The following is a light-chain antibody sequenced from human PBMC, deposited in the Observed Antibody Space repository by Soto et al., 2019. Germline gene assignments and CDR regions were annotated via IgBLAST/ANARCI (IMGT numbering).Light chain of an antibody. CDR2: ANT. CDR3: QSYDSSLSNSYV. J-gene: IGLJ1*01. V-gene: IGLV1-40*01. Sequence: QPVLTQPPSVSGAPGQRVTISCTGSSSNIGAGYDVHWYQQIPGMAPKLLIYANTNRPSGVPDRFSGSKSGTSASLAITGLQAEDEADYYCQSYDSSLSNSYVFGTGTKLTVL. CDR1: SSNIGAGYD.